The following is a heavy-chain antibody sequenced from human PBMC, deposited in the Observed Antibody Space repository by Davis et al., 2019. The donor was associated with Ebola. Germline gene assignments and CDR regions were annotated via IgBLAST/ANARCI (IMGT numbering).Heavy chain of an antibody. J-gene: IGHJ6*02. Sequence: PGGSLRLSCAASGFTFSSYGMHWVRQAPGKGLEWVAFIRYDGSNKYYADSVKGRFTISRDNSKNTLYLQMNSLRAEDTAVYYCAKDTAYYSGYDKSLHGAYYYYGMDVWGQGTTVTVSS. CDR2: IRYDGSNK. CDR1: GFTFSSYG. CDR3: AKDTAYYSGYDKSLHGAYYYYGMDV. V-gene: IGHV3-30*02. D-gene: IGHD5-12*01.